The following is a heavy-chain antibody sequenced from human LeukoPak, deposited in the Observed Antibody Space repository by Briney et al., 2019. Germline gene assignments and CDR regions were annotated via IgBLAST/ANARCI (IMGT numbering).Heavy chain of an antibody. CDR1: GGSISSSSYY. D-gene: IGHD3-22*01. J-gene: IGHJ3*02. CDR3: ARDRFYDSSGYYYVAFDI. V-gene: IGHV4-39*07. CDR2: IYYSGST. Sequence: PSETLSLTCTVSGGSISSSSYYWGWIRQPPGKGLEWIGYIYYSGSTYYNPSLKSRVTISVDTSKNQFSLKLSSVTAADTAVYYCARDRFYDSSGYYYVAFDIWGQGTMVTVSS.